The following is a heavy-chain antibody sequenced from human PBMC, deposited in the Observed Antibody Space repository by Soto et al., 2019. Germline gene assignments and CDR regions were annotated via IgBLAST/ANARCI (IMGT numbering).Heavy chain of an antibody. Sequence: SETLSLTCTVSGGSISSGDYYWSWIRQPPGKGLEWIGYIYYSGSTYYNPSPKSRVTISVDTSKNQFSLKLSSVTAADTAVYYCARDLRSYDILTGYSRWFDPWGQGTLVTVSS. D-gene: IGHD3-9*01. CDR3: ARDLRSYDILTGYSRWFDP. CDR1: GGSISSGDYY. J-gene: IGHJ5*02. V-gene: IGHV4-30-4*01. CDR2: IYYSGST.